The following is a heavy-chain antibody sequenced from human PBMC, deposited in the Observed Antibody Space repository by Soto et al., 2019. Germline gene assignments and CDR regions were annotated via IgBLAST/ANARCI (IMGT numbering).Heavy chain of an antibody. D-gene: IGHD6-13*01. CDR3: ARHQSHSSSYVDP. CDR2: IYYSGST. V-gene: IGHV4-39*01. CDR1: GGSISSSSYY. Sequence: QLQLQESGPGLVKPSETLSLTCTVSGGSISSSSYYWGWIRQPPGKGLEWIGSIYYSGSTYYNPSLTSRITMSVDTSMTLFSLKLSSVTAADTAVYYCARHQSHSSSYVDPWGQGTLVTVSS. J-gene: IGHJ5*02.